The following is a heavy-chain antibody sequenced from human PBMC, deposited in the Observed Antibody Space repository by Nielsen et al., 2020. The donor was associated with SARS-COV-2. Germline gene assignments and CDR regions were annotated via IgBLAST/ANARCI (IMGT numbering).Heavy chain of an antibody. CDR1: GYTFTSYA. CDR2: ISAYNGNT. J-gene: IGHJ4*02. D-gene: IGHD1-26*01. Sequence: ASVKVSCKASGYTFTSYAMNWVRQAPGQGLEWMGWISAYNGNTNYAQKLQGRVTMTTDTSTSTAYMELRSLRSDDTAVYYCARDPLGGGSYSDYWGQGTLVTVSS. CDR3: ARDPLGGGSYSDY. V-gene: IGHV1-18*01.